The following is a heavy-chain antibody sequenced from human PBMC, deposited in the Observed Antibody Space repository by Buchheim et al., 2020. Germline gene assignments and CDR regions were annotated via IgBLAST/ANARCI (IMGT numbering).Heavy chain of an antibody. CDR1: GFTFSNYA. J-gene: IGHJ6*02. D-gene: IGHD2-21*02. V-gene: IGHV3-23*01. CDR2: ITGTGHST. CDR3: AKSPSGVTAGYFYGIDV. Sequence: VQLLESGGGLVQPGGSLRLSCVASGFTFSNYAMTWVRQAPGKGLEWVSSITGTGHSTFFADSVKGRFTISRDNSKNTLFLQMNTLRAEDTAVYYCAKSPSGVTAGYFYGIDVWGQGTT.